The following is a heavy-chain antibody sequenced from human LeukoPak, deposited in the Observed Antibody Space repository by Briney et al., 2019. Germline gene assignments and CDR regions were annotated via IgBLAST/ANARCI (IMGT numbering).Heavy chain of an antibody. V-gene: IGHV3-21*01. CDR2: NDRSSSYI. CDR3: ARGSAGSAKGYDY. Sequence: PGGSLRLSCTVSGFTFIPDTMYWARPAPGKGLEWVSANDRSSSYIYYAASVRGRFTISRDNAKNSLFLQMISLRPDDTALYYCARGSAGSAKGYDYWGPGTLVTVSS. J-gene: IGHJ4*02. D-gene: IGHD6-13*01. CDR1: GFTFIPDT.